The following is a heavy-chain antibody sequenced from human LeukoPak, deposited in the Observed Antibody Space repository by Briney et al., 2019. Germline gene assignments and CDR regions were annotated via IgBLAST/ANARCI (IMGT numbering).Heavy chain of an antibody. Sequence: GGSLRLSCAASRLTFSHYWMSWVRQAPGKGLEWVAAINQDGDRTEYVDSVKGRFSISRDSATNSRDLQMSSLRVDDTALYYCATLAFSGGWCPGYWGQGTLVTVSS. CDR3: ATLAFSGGWCPGY. V-gene: IGHV3-7*01. CDR1: RLTFSHYW. D-gene: IGHD6-19*01. J-gene: IGHJ4*02. CDR2: INQDGDRT.